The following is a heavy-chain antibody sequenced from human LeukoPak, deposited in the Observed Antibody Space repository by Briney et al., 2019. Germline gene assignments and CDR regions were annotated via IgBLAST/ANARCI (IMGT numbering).Heavy chain of an antibody. V-gene: IGHV1-18*01. Sequence: PGASVKVSCKASGYTFTSYGISWVRQAPGQGLEWMGWISAYNGNTNYAQKFQGRVTMTRDMSTSTVYMELSSLRSEDTAVYYCARSIGYSYGYNYWGQGTLVTVSS. CDR3: ARSIGYSYGYNY. CDR2: ISAYNGNT. J-gene: IGHJ4*02. D-gene: IGHD5-18*01. CDR1: GYTFTSYG.